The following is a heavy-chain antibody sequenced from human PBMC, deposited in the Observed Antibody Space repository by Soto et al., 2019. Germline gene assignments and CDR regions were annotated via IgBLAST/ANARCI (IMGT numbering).Heavy chain of an antibody. CDR2: INAGSGNT. D-gene: IGHD6-13*01. Sequence: QVPLVQSGAEVKKPGASVKVSCTASGYTFTHYAIHWVRHAPGQRLEWMGFINAGSGNTKYSQTFQGRLTFTKDTAASTAYMDLSSRRSEDTAIYYCARGLAADGAWGQGKLVTVSS. CDR3: ARGLAADGA. V-gene: IGHV1-3*01. CDR1: GYTFTHYA. J-gene: IGHJ5*02.